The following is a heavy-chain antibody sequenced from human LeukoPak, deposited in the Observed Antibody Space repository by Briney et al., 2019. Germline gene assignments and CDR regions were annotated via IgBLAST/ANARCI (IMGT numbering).Heavy chain of an antibody. D-gene: IGHD3-3*01. CDR3: ARVSKLNDFWSGSTYYFDY. CDR1: GGSISSSNW. V-gene: IGHV4-4*02. Sequence: SETLSLTCAVSGGSISSSNWWSWVRQPPGKGLEWIGEIYHSGSTNYNPSLKSRVTISVDTSKNQFSLKLSSVTAADTAVYYCARVSKLNDFWSGSTYYFDYWGQGTLVTVSS. J-gene: IGHJ4*02. CDR2: IYHSGST.